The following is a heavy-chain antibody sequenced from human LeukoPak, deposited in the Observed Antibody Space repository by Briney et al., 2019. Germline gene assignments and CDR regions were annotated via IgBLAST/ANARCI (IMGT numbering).Heavy chain of an antibody. V-gene: IGHV1-2*02. CDR3: ARGHYDTSGYYHLDY. CDR2: INPNSGAT. J-gene: IGHJ4*02. CDR1: GYTFTGYF. Sequence: VASVKVSCKASGYTFTGYFVHWVRQAPGQGLEWMGWINPNSGATNYAQNFQGRVTMTRDTSISTAYMELRSDDAAVYYCARGHYDTSGYYHLDYWGQGTLVTVSS. D-gene: IGHD3-22*01.